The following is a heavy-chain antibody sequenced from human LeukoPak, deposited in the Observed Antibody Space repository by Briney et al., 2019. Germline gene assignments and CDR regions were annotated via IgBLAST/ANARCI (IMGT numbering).Heavy chain of an antibody. V-gene: IGHV4-39*01. D-gene: IGHD6-6*01. Sequence: SETLSLTCTVSGGSISSSSHYWGWIRQPPGKGLEWIGSIYYSGITYYNPSLKSRVSISVDTSKNQFSLKLSSVTAADTAVYYCASLLSTIAARHYWGQGTLVTVSS. CDR2: IYYSGIT. CDR3: ASLLSTIAARHY. J-gene: IGHJ4*02. CDR1: GGSISSSSHY.